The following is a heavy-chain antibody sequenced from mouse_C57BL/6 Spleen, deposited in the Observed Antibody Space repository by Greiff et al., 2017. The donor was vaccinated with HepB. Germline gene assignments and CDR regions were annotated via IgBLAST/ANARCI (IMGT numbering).Heavy chain of an antibody. J-gene: IGHJ3*01. V-gene: IGHV1-26*01. CDR1: GYTFTDYY. CDR3: ARIYGSSPAY. D-gene: IGHD1-1*01. CDR2: INPNNGGT. Sequence: VQLQQSGPELVKPGASVKISCKASGYTFTDYYMNWVKQSHGKSLEWIGDINPNNGGTSYNQKFKGKATLTVDKSSSTAYMELRSLTSEDSAVYYCARIYGSSPAYWGQGTLVTVSA.